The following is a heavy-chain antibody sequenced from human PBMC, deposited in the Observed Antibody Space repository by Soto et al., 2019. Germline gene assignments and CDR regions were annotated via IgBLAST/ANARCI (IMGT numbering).Heavy chain of an antibody. CDR3: AREARPDYDYVWGSYRYYYYGMDV. V-gene: IGHV4-31*03. CDR1: GGSISSGGYY. D-gene: IGHD3-16*02. J-gene: IGHJ6*02. Sequence: KTSETLSLTCTVSGGSISSGGYYWSWIRQHPGKGLEWIGYIYYSGSTYYNPSLKSRVTISVDTSKNQFSLKLSSVTAADTAVYYCAREARPDYDYVWGSYRYYYYGMDVWGQGTTVTVSS. CDR2: IYYSGST.